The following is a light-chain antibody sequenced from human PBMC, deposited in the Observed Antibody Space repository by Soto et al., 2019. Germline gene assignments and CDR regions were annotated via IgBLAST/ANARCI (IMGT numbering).Light chain of an antibody. CDR2: GNS. CDR1: SSNIGAGYD. CDR3: QSSDSSLSVV. V-gene: IGLV1-40*01. J-gene: IGLJ2*01. Sequence: QLVLTQPPSVSGAPGQRVTISCTGSSSNIGAGYDVHWYQQLPGTAPKLLIYGNSNRPSGFPDRFSGSKSGTTASLAITGLQAEDEADYYCQSSDSSLSVVFGGGTKLTVL.